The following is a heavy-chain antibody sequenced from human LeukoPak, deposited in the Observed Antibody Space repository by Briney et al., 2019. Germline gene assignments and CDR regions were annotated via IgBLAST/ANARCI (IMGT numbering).Heavy chain of an antibody. CDR3: ARGGGLDV. D-gene: IGHD3-16*01. J-gene: IGHJ6*02. V-gene: IGHV3-30-3*01. CDR1: GFTFSSYA. CDR2: ISYDGSNK. Sequence: HSGGSLRLSCAASGFTFSSYAMHWVRQAPGKGLEWVAVISYDGSNKYYADSVKGRFTISRDNAKNSLYLQMSNLRAEDTAVYFCARGGGLDVWGQGATVTVSS.